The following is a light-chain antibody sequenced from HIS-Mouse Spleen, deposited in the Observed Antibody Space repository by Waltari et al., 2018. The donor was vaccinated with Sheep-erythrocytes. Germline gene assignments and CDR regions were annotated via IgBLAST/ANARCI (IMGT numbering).Light chain of an antibody. CDR1: SSDVGSYNL. Sequence: QSALTQPASVSGSPGQSITISCTATSSDVGSYNLASWYQQHPGKAPKPMIYEGSKRPSGVSNRFSGSKSGNTASLTISGLQAEDEADYYCCSYAGSSTPWVFGGGTKLTVL. CDR3: CSYAGSSTPWV. J-gene: IGLJ3*02. CDR2: EGS. V-gene: IGLV2-23*01.